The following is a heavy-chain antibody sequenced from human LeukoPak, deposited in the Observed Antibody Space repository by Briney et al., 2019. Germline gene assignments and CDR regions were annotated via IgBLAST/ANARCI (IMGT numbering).Heavy chain of an antibody. V-gene: IGHV3-23*01. CDR1: GFTFSTYA. Sequence: GGSLRLSCAASGFTFSTYAMSWVRQTPGKGLEWVSVISGSGGNTYYADSVKGRFTISRDNSKNMLYLQMNSLRAEDTAVYYCAREHYFYYLDAWGKGTTVTVSS. CDR2: ISGSGGNT. CDR3: AREHYFYYLDA. J-gene: IGHJ6*03.